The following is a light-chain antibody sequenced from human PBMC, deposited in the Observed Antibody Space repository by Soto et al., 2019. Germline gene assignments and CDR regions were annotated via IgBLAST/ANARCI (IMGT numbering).Light chain of an antibody. CDR1: QSVINRY. CDR3: QQYGSSPRT. Sequence: ETVLTQSPGTLSFSPGERATLSCRASQSVINRYLAWYQQKPGQAPRLLIHGASSRATGIPDRFSGSGSGTDFTLTISRLEPEDFAVYYCQQYGSSPRTFGQGTKVDI. CDR2: GAS. J-gene: IGKJ1*01. V-gene: IGKV3-20*01.